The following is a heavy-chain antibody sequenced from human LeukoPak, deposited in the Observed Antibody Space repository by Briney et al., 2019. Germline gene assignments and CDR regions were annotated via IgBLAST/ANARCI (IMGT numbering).Heavy chain of an antibody. Sequence: GASVKVSCKASGYTFTSYDINWVRQATGQGLEWMGWMNPNSGNTGYAQKFQGRVTMTRNTSISTAYMELSSLRSGDTAVYYCATSGGYDILTGYYLNVDYWGQGTLVTVSS. V-gene: IGHV1-8*01. D-gene: IGHD3-9*01. CDR3: ATSGGYDILTGYYLNVDY. CDR1: GYTFTSYD. CDR2: MNPNSGNT. J-gene: IGHJ4*02.